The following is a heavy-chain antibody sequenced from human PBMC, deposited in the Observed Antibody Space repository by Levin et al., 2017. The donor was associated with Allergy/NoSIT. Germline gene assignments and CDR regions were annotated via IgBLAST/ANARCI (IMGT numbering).Heavy chain of an antibody. CDR2: ISSSSSTI. D-gene: IGHD6-19*01. V-gene: IGHV3-48*01. J-gene: IGHJ6*02. CDR3: ASQYNSGWSQYYYYGMDV. Sequence: GGSLRLSCAVSGFTFSDYSMNWVRQAPGKGLEWVSYISSSSSTIYYADSVTGRFTISRDNGKNSPYLQMTSLRAEDTAVYYCASQYNSGWSQYYYYGMDVWGQGTTVTVSS. CDR1: GFTFSDYS.